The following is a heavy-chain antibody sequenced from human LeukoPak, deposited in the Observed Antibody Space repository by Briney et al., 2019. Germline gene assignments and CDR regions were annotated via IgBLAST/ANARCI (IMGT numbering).Heavy chain of an antibody. V-gene: IGHV3-11*04. D-gene: IGHD6-19*01. J-gene: IGHJ6*02. Sequence: GGSLRLSCAASGFTFSDYYMSWIRQAPGKGQEWVSYISSSGSTIYYADSVKGRFTISRDNAKNSLYLQMNSLRAEDTAVYYCARDLGIAVAGPYYYYGMDVWGQGTTVTVSS. CDR3: ARDLGIAVAGPYYYYGMDV. CDR2: ISSSGSTI. CDR1: GFTFSDYY.